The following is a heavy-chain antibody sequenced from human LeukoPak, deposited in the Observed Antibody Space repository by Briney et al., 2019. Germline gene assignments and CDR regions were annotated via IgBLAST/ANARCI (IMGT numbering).Heavy chain of an antibody. V-gene: IGHV3-21*01. Sequence: KPGGSLRLSCAASGFTFSSYSMNWVRQAPGKGLEWVSSISSSSSYIYYADSVKGRFTISRDNAKNSLYLQMNSLRAEDTAVYYCAREPDIVVVPAAIPDYWGQGTLVTVSS. J-gene: IGHJ4*02. CDR3: AREPDIVVVPAAIPDY. CDR2: ISSSSSYI. CDR1: GFTFSSYS. D-gene: IGHD2-2*02.